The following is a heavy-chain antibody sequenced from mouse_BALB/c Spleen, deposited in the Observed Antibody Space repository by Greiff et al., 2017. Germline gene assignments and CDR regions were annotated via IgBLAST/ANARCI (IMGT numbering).Heavy chain of an antibody. CDR2: ISYSGST. CDR1: GDSITSGY. J-gene: IGHJ3*01. Sequence: EVQVVESGPSLVKPSQTLSLTCSVTGDSITSGYWNWIRKFPGNKLEYMGYISYSGSTYYNPSLKSRISITRDTSKNQYYLQLNSVTTEDTATYYCAGVYDGYYDAWFAYWGQGTLVTVSA. CDR3: AGVYDGYYDAWFAY. V-gene: IGHV3-8*02. D-gene: IGHD2-3*01.